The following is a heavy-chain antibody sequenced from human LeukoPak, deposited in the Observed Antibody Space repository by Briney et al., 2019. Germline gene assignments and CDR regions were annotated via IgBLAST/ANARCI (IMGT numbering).Heavy chain of an antibody. V-gene: IGHV3-66*01. CDR1: GFTVSSNY. Sequence: PGGSLRLSCAASGFTVSSNYMSWVRQAPGKGLEWVSVIYSGGSTYYADSVKGRFTTSRDNSKNTLYLQMNSLRAEDTAVYYCARAFRHYGGNPGDYWGQGTLVTVSS. CDR3: ARAFRHYGGNPGDY. D-gene: IGHD4-23*01. J-gene: IGHJ4*02. CDR2: IYSGGST.